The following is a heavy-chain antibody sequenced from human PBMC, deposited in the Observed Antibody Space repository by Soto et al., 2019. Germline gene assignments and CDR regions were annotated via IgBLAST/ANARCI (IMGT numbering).Heavy chain of an antibody. J-gene: IGHJ3*02. Sequence: EVQLVESGGGLVQPGGSLRLSCAASGFTFDNYAMHWVRQAPGKGLEWVSRISWNSGTIDYADSVKGRFTISRDNAKNSLYLQMNGLRAEDTALYYCAKDMKQTPDDAFDIWGQGTMVTVSS. CDR3: AKDMKQTPDDAFDI. CDR2: ISWNSGTI. CDR1: GFTFDNYA. V-gene: IGHV3-9*01.